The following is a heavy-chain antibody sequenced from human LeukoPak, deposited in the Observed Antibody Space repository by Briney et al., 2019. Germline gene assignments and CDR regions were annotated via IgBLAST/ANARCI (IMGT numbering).Heavy chain of an antibody. CDR2: IYYSGST. CDR1: GGSISSYY. D-gene: IGHD3-10*01. Sequence: SETLSLTCTVSGGSISSYYWSWIRQPPGKGLEWIGYIYYSGSTNYNPSLKNRVTISVDTSKNQFSLKLSSVTAADTAVYYCARDSREYYYGSASPMDVWGQGTTVTVSS. J-gene: IGHJ6*02. CDR3: ARDSREYYYGSASPMDV. V-gene: IGHV4-59*01.